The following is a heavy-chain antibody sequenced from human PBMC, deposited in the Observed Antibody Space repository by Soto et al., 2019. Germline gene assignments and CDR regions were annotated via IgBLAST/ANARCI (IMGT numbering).Heavy chain of an antibody. CDR1: GFTFSSYS. CDR3: ASDNGMAGSFDP. Sequence: PGRSLRLSFVASGFTFSSYSMNWVRQAPGKGLEWIAYIMSSSTTIFYAESVKGRFAISRDNAKISLYLQMNGLRDEDTAVYYCASDNGMAGSFDPWGQGTLVTVSS. CDR2: IMSSSTTI. D-gene: IGHD2-8*01. J-gene: IGHJ5*02. V-gene: IGHV3-48*02.